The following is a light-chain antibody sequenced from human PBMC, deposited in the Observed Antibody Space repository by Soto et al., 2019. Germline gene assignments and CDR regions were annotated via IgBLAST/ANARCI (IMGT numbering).Light chain of an antibody. V-gene: IGLV2-14*01. J-gene: IGLJ2*01. CDR2: EVS. CDR3: SSSTSTSTLMI. Sequence: QPALTQPASVSGSPGQSITISCTGTSSDVGRYKFVSWYQQYPGKAPRLMMYEVSNRPSGVSNRFSGSKSGNTASLTISGLQTEDEAIYYCSSSTSTSTLMIFGGGTKLTVL. CDR1: SSDVGRYKF.